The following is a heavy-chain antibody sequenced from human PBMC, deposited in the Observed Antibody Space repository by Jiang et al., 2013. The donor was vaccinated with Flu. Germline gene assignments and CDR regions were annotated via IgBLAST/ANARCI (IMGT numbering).Heavy chain of an antibody. D-gene: IGHD3-22*01. CDR1: GGSISSSY. Sequence: SLTCTVSGGSISSSYWSWIRQPPGKGLEFIGYIYYSGSTDYNPSLKSRVTISVDTSKKQFSLKLSSVTAADTAVYYCAREPLHDTSYFDYWGQGTLVTTSS. J-gene: IGHJ4*02. CDR2: IYYSGST. CDR3: AREPLHDTSYFDY. V-gene: IGHV4-59*01.